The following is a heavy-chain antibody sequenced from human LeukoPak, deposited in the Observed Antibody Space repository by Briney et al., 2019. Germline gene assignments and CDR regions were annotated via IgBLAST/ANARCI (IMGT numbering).Heavy chain of an antibody. CDR1: GGSFSGYY. J-gene: IGHJ4*02. CDR3: ARGREGYCSGGSCYGIDY. V-gene: IGHV4-34*01. D-gene: IGHD2-15*01. Sequence: PSETLSLTCAVYGGSFSGYYWSWIRQPPGKGLEWIGEINHSGSTNYNPSLKSRVTISVDTSKNQFSLKPSSVTAADTAVYYCARGREGYCSGGSCYGIDYWGQGTLVTVSS. CDR2: INHSGST.